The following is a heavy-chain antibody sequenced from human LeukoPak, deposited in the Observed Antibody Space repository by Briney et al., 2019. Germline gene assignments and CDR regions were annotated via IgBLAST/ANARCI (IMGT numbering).Heavy chain of an antibody. D-gene: IGHD6-13*01. Sequence: GSLRLSFAASGFTFSSYAMHWVRQAPSKGLEWVAVISYDGSNKYYADSVKGRFTISRDNSKNTLYLQMNSLRAEDTAVYYCARDSKSSSSWGIYYYYYGMDVWGQGTTVTVSS. CDR1: GFTFSSYA. J-gene: IGHJ6*02. CDR3: ARDSKSSSSWGIYYYYYGMDV. V-gene: IGHV3-30*04. CDR2: ISYDGSNK.